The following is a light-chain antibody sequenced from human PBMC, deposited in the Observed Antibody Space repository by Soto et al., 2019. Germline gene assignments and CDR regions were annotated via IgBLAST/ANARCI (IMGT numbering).Light chain of an antibody. J-gene: IGKJ1*01. CDR3: QQYDKLPRT. CDR2: GAF. V-gene: IGKV3-20*01. Sequence: EIVMTQSPGTLSLSPGERATLSCRASQSVSDGYLAWYQQKPGQAPRLVISGAFTGATGIPDRFRGSGSGTDFTLTISRLEPEDSAVYYCQQYDKLPRTFGQGTKVQI. CDR1: QSVSDGY.